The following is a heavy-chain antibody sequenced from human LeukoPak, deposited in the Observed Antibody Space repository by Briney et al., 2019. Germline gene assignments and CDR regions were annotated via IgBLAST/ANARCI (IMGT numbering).Heavy chain of an antibody. CDR2: IRSKANSYAT. Sequence: GGSLKLSCAASGFTFSGSAMHWVRQASGKGLEWVGRIRSKANSYATAYAASVKGRFTISRDDSKNTAYLQMNSLKTEDTAVYYCTSSISCPDYWGQGTLVTVSS. CDR1: GFTFSGSA. D-gene: IGHD2-2*01. J-gene: IGHJ4*02. CDR3: TSSISCPDY. V-gene: IGHV3-73*01.